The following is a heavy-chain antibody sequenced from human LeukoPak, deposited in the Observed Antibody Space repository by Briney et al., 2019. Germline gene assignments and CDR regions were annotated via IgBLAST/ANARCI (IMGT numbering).Heavy chain of an antibody. CDR1: GYTFTSYG. D-gene: IGHD3-10*01. Sequence: GASVKVSCKASGYTFTSYGISWVRQAPGQGLEWMGWISAYNGNTNYAQKLQGRVTMTTDTSTSTAYMELRSLRSDDTAVCYCAREHYGSGMNWFDPWGQGTLVTVSS. J-gene: IGHJ5*02. CDR3: AREHYGSGMNWFDP. CDR2: ISAYNGNT. V-gene: IGHV1-18*01.